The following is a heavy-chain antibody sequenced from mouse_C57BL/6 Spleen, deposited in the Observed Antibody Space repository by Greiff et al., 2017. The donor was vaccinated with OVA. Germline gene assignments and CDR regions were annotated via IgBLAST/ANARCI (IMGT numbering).Heavy chain of an antibody. CDR1: GYTFTSYW. V-gene: IGHV1-55*01. CDR3: ARFYGYDGRYAMDY. J-gene: IGHJ4*01. D-gene: IGHD2-2*01. CDR2: IYPGSGST. Sequence: QVQLQQPGAELVKPGASVKMSCKASGYTFTSYWITWVKQRPGQGLEWIGDIYPGSGSTNYNEKFKSKATLTVDTASSTASMQLSSLTSEDSAVYYGARFYGYDGRYAMDYWGQGTSVTVSS.